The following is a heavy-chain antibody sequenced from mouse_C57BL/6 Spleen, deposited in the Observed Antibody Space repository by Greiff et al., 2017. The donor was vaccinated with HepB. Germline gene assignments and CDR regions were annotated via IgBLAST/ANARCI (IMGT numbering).Heavy chain of an antibody. CDR2: ISSGSSTI. J-gene: IGHJ4*01. CDR1: GFTFSDYG. D-gene: IGHD2-4*01. V-gene: IGHV5-17*01. Sequence: EVQGVESGGGLVKPGGSLKLSCAASGFTFSDYGMHWVRQAPEKGLEWVAYISSGSSTIYYADTVKGRFTISRDNAKNTLFLQMTSLRSEDTAMYYCARDHYDYGNYAMDYWGQGTSVTVSS. CDR3: ARDHYDYGNYAMDY.